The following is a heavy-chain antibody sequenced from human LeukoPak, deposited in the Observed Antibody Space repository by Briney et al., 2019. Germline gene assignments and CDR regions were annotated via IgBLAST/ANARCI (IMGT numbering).Heavy chain of an antibody. CDR2: IYYSGRT. CDR1: GDSIRSSSYY. Sequence: SETLSLTCTVSGDSIRSSSYYWDWIRQPPGKGLEWIGTIYYSGRTYYNPSLKSRVTISIDTSKNQFSLKLTSVTAADSAVYYCARRRYYDSSGYLDWGQGTLLTVSS. J-gene: IGHJ1*01. CDR3: ARRRYYDSSGYLD. D-gene: IGHD3-22*01. V-gene: IGHV4-39*01.